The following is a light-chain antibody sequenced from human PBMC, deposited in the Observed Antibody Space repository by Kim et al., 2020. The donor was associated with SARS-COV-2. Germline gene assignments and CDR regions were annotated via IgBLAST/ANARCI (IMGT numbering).Light chain of an antibody. Sequence: SYELTQPPSVSVAPGKTARITCGGNNIGSKSVHWYQQKPGQAPVVVIYYDSDRPSGIPERFSGSTSGNTATLTISRVEAGDEADYYCQVWDNSSDHYVFGTGTKVTVL. J-gene: IGLJ1*01. CDR1: NIGSKS. CDR3: QVWDNSSDHYV. CDR2: YDS. V-gene: IGLV3-21*04.